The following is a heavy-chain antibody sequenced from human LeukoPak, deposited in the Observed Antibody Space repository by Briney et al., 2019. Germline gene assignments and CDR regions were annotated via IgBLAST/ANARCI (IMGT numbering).Heavy chain of an antibody. V-gene: IGHV1-2*04. J-gene: IGHJ3*02. CDR3: ARVGNYYDSSGRDAFDI. CDR2: INPNSGGT. D-gene: IGHD3-22*01. CDR1: GYTFTGYY. Sequence: GASVKVSCKASGYTFTGYYMHWVRQAPGQGLEWMGWINPNSGGTNYAQKFQGWVTVTRDTSISTAYMELSRLRSDDTAVYYCARVGNYYDSSGRDAFDIWGQGTMVTVSS.